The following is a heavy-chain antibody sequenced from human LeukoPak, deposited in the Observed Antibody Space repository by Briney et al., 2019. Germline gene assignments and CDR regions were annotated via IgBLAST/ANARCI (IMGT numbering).Heavy chain of an antibody. CDR2: ISPSGDIK. CDR1: GFTFSRHG. Sequence: PGGTLRLSCVASGFTFSRHGMNWVRQAPGKGLEWVSGISPSGDIKYYVDSVKGRFTVSRDNSKDTLYLQMNSLRAEDTAVYYCAKDQNHCSGGSCYHFDYWGQGTLVTVSS. CDR3: AKDQNHCSGGSCYHFDY. D-gene: IGHD2-15*01. J-gene: IGHJ4*02. V-gene: IGHV3-23*01.